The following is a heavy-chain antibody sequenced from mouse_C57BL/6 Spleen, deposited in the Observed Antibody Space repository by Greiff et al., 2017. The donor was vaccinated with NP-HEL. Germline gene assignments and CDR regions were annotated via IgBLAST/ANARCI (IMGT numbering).Heavy chain of an antibody. V-gene: IGHV5-17*01. D-gene: IGHD1-1*01. J-gene: IGHJ3*01. CDR3: ARRDYGSPFAY. Sequence: EVHLVESGGGLVKPGGSLKLSCAASGFTFSDYGMHWVRQAPEKGLEWVAYISSGSSTIYYADTVKGRFTISRDNAKNTLFLQMTSLRSEDTAMYYCARRDYGSPFAYWGQGTLVTVSA. CDR1: GFTFSDYG. CDR2: ISSGSSTI.